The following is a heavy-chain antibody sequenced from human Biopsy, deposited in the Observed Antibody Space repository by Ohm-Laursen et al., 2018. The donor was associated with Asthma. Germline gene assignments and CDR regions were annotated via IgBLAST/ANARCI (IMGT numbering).Heavy chain of an antibody. CDR2: IKQDGSEN. CDR3: ARTFHFWSPYHAEHYQL. D-gene: IGHD3-3*02. Sequence: SLRLSCAASGFTFGDYWMSWVRQVPGRGLEWVANIKQDGSENNHVDSLKGRFTISRDNAKNSLYLQMNSLRAEDTAVYYCARTFHFWSPYHAEHYQLWGQGTLVTVSS. V-gene: IGHV3-7*01. CDR1: GFTFGDYW. J-gene: IGHJ1*01.